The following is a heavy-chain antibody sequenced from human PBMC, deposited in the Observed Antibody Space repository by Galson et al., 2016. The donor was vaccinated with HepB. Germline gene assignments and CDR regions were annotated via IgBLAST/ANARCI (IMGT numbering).Heavy chain of an antibody. CDR3: XRVLLTGTTPIRGYFDY. CDR2: IXXXGSX. Sequence: SLTCTVSGVSISSYXXXWIXXXPGXXXEXXXYIXXXGSXXXNPSXKSRGTISVDXSKNQSSLKXYSVTAADTAVYYCXRVLLTGTTPIRGYFDYWGQGTLVTVS. V-gene: IGHV4-59*01. CDR1: GVSISSYX. J-gene: IGHJ4*02. D-gene: IGHD1-20*01.